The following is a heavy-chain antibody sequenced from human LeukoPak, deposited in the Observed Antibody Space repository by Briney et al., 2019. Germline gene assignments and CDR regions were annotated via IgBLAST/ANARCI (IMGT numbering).Heavy chain of an antibody. CDR2: INPSGGRT. J-gene: IGHJ4*02. D-gene: IGHD5-12*01. CDR1: GYTFTSYY. Sequence: ASVKVSCKASGYTFTSYYIYWMRQAHGHGLDWMGIINPSGGRTNYAHKFQGRVTMTRDMSTSTAYMELSRLKSDDTALYYCARTNGGYEYNWGLGTLVTVSS. CDR3: ARTNGGYEYN. V-gene: IGHV1-46*01.